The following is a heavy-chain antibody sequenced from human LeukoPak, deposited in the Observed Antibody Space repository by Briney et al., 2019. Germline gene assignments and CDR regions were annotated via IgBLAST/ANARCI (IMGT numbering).Heavy chain of an antibody. V-gene: IGHV1-69*01. CDR2: IVPIFGTA. D-gene: IGHD3-9*01. CDR1: GGTFSSYA. Sequence: ASVKVSCKASGGTFSSYAISWVRQAPGQWLEWMGGIVPIFGTAYYAQKFQGRVTITADESTSTAYMELSSLRSEDTAVYYCARDILTGYFDYWGQGTLVTVSS. CDR3: ARDILTGYFDY. J-gene: IGHJ4*02.